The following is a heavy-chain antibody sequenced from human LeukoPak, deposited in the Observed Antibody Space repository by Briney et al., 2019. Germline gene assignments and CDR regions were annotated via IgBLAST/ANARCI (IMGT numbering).Heavy chain of an antibody. CDR1: GYTFTSYD. D-gene: IGHD3-3*01. CDR2: MNPSSGDT. J-gene: IGHJ4*02. CDR3: ARVGADFWSGYLGY. Sequence: GASVKVSCKASGYTFTSYDINWVRQATGQGLEWMGWMNPSSGDTGYAQKFQGRVTMTRNTSISTAYMELSSLRSDDTAVYYCARVGADFWSGYLGYWGQGTLVTVSS. V-gene: IGHV1-8*01.